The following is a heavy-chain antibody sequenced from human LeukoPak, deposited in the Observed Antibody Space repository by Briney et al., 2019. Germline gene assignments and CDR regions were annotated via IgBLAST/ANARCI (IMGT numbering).Heavy chain of an antibody. V-gene: IGHV3-48*03. Sequence: GGSLRLSCAASGFTFSSYEMNWVRQAPGKGLEGVSYISSSGSTIYYADSVKGRFTISRDNAKNSLYLQMNSLRAEDTAVYYCARSNPILWFVFYYWGQGTLVTVSS. CDR3: ARSNPILWFVFYY. J-gene: IGHJ4*02. D-gene: IGHD3-10*01. CDR1: GFTFSSYE. CDR2: ISSSGSTI.